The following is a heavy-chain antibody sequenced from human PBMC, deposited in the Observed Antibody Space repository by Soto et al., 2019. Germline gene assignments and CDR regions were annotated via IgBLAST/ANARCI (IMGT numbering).Heavy chain of an antibody. CDR1: GFTFSSYA. V-gene: IGHV3-7*01. J-gene: IGHJ2*01. CDR2: IKQDGSEK. D-gene: IGHD6-6*01. Sequence: GGSLRLSCAASGFTFSSYAMSWVRQAPGKGLEWVANIKQDGSEKYYVDSVKGRFTISRDNAKNSLYLQMNSLRAEDTAVYYCARDRSSSLYFDLWGRGTLVTVSS. CDR3: ARDRSSSLYFDL.